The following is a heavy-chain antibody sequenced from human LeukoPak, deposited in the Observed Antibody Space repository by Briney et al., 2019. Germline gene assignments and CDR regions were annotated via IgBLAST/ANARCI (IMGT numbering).Heavy chain of an antibody. CDR1: GFTFSSYS. V-gene: IGHV3-21*01. CDR3: ARANGYLANMDV. Sequence: GGSLRLSCAASGFTFSSYSMNWVRQAPGKGLEWVSSISSSSSYIYYADSVKGRFTISRDNAKNSLYLQMNSLRAEDTAVYYCARANGYLANMDVWGKGTTVTVSS. D-gene: IGHD6-25*01. CDR2: ISSSSSYI. J-gene: IGHJ6*03.